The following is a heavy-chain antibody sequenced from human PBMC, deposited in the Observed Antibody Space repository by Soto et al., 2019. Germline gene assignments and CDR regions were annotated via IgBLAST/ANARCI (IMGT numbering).Heavy chain of an antibody. Sequence: GGSLRLSCAASGFTFSSYAMSWVRQAPGKGLEWVSTVSGSGGNTYYADSVKGRFTISRDNSENTLYLQMISLRAEDMAIYYCAKGPHSSGWHYFDYWGQGTLVTVSS. D-gene: IGHD6-19*01. CDR1: GFTFSSYA. CDR2: VSGSGGNT. J-gene: IGHJ4*02. CDR3: AKGPHSSGWHYFDY. V-gene: IGHV3-23*01.